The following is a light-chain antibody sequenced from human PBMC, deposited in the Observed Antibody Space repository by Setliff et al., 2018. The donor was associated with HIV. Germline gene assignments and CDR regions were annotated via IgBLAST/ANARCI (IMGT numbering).Light chain of an antibody. V-gene: IGLV2-11*01. J-gene: IGLJ1*01. CDR3: SSFAGRLQV. CDR1: SSDVGSYNF. Sequence: QSALTQPRSVSGSPGQSVTIPCTGTSSDVGSYNFVTWYQQHPGKVPKLIMYDVTRRPSGVPDRFSGSRSGNTASLTISGLQAEDEADYYCSSFAGRLQVFGTGTKVTVL. CDR2: DVT.